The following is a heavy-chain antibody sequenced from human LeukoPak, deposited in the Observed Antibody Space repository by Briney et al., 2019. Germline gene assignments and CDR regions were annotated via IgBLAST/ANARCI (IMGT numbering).Heavy chain of an antibody. D-gene: IGHD6-19*01. J-gene: IGHJ4*02. CDR1: GFTFDDYA. Sequence: PGGSLRLSCAASGFTFDDYAMHWVRQAPGKGLEWVSGISWNSGSIGYADSVEGRFTISRDNAKNSLYLQMNSLRAEDTALYYCAKDGQWLAINYFDYWGQGTLVTVSS. CDR3: AKDGQWLAINYFDY. V-gene: IGHV3-9*01. CDR2: ISWNSGSI.